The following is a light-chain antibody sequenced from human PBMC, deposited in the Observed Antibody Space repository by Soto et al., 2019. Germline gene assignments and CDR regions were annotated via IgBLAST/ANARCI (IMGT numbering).Light chain of an antibody. CDR1: QNFNNN. CDR2: GGS. CDR3: QQHNSLPLT. J-gene: IGKJ4*01. V-gene: IGKV1-9*01. Sequence: IELTQSPAFLSASIGDRVTITCRASQNFNNNLAWYHQKPGKAPKLLMYGGSTMQSGVPSRFSGSGSGTEFTLTISRLQSEDFAAYYCQQHNSLPLTFGGGTKVEIK.